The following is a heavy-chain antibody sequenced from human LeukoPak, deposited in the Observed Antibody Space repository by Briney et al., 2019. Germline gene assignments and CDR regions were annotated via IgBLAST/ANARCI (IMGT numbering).Heavy chain of an antibody. V-gene: IGHV3-21*01. CDR1: GFTFSSYS. CDR3: ARDQAGGSGGSCYDY. J-gene: IGHJ4*02. Sequence: GGSLRLSCAASGFTFSSYSMNWVRQAPGKGLEWVSSISSSSSYIYYADSVKGRFTISRDNSKNTLYLQMNSLRAEDTAVYYCARDQAGGSGGSCYDYWGQGTLVTVSS. D-gene: IGHD2-15*01. CDR2: ISSSSSYI.